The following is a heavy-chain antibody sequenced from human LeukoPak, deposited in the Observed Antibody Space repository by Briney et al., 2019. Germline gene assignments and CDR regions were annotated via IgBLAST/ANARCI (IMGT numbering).Heavy chain of an antibody. Sequence: GGSLRLSCAASRFTVSRNYMSWVRQAPGKGLEWVSLTYSDGSTSYTESVKGRFTISRDNSKNTLSLQLNSLRAEDTAVYYCARDGGSSTKEPTGGYYYYGMDVWGQGTTVTVSS. CDR3: ARDGGSSTKEPTGGYYYYGMDV. CDR2: TYSDGST. CDR1: RFTVSRNY. D-gene: IGHD1-1*01. V-gene: IGHV3-53*01. J-gene: IGHJ6*02.